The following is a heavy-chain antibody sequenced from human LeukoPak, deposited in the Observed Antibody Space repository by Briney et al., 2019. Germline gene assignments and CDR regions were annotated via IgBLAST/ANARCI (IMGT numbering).Heavy chain of an antibody. V-gene: IGHV3-23*01. Sequence: GGSLRLSCAASGFTFSSYGMHWVRQAPGKGLEWVSAISGSGGSTYYADSVKGRFTISRDNSKNTLYLQMNSLRAEDTAVYYCAKGRGENWFDPWGQGTLVTVSS. CDR3: AKGRGENWFDP. CDR2: ISGSGGST. J-gene: IGHJ5*02. D-gene: IGHD2-21*01. CDR1: GFTFSSYG.